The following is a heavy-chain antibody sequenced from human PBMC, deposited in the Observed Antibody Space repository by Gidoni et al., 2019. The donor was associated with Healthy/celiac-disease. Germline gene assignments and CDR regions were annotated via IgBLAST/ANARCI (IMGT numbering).Heavy chain of an antibody. Sequence: QITLKESGPTLVKPTQTRTLTCTFSGFSLRTSGVGVGWIRQPPGKALEWLALIYWDEDKRYSPSLKSRLTITKDTSKNQVVLTLTNLDPVDTATSYCAHSKGHRRYDILTGYYNPPYFFDYWGQVTLVTVSS. D-gene: IGHD3-9*01. J-gene: IGHJ4*02. CDR2: IYWDEDK. CDR1: GFSLRTSGVG. V-gene: IGHV2-5*02. CDR3: AHSKGHRRYDILTGYYNPPYFFDY.